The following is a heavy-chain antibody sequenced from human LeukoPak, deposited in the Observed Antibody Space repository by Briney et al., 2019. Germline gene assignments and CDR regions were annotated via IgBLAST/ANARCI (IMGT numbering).Heavy chain of an antibody. V-gene: IGHV3-74*01. D-gene: IGHD3-22*01. J-gene: IGHJ4*02. CDR2: INPDGSRI. CDR1: GFTFSTYW. Sequence: GGSLRLSCAASGFTFSTYWMHWVRQAPGKGLVWVSRINPDGSRISYADSVKGRFTISRDNAKNTLYLQMNSLRAEDTAVYYCARNLYYYDSSGYYYYWGQGTLVTVSS. CDR3: ARNLYYYDSSGYYYY.